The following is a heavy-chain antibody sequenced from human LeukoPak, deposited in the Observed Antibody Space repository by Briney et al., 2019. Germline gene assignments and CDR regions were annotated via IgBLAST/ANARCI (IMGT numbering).Heavy chain of an antibody. CDR1: GFSFDDYA. Sequence: GRSLRLSCAASGFSFDDYAMHWARQDPGKGLEWVAGICWNSGGVVYADSVKGRFTISRDNAKKSLHLQMNSLRAEDTALYYCAEDIGSLTYYYDSSGYSGPLGIWGQGTMVTVSS. CDR3: AEDIGSLTYYYDSSGYSGPLGI. J-gene: IGHJ3*02. CDR2: ICWNSGGV. D-gene: IGHD3-22*01. V-gene: IGHV3-9*01.